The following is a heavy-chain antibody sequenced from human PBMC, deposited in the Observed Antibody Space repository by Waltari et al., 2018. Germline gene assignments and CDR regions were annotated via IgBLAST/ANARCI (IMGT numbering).Heavy chain of an antibody. J-gene: IGHJ6*03. Sequence: QVQLVESGGGVVQPGRSLRLSCAASGFPFSSFSMHWVRQAPRKGLEWVAVISYDGINKYYTDSVKGRFTISRDNSKNTLYLQMNSLRAEDTAVYYCAREGSEQDRYYYYYYMDVWGKGTTVTISS. CDR1: GFPFSSFS. CDR3: AREGSEQDRYYYYYYMDV. CDR2: ISYDGINK. V-gene: IGHV3-30-3*01. D-gene: IGHD1-26*01.